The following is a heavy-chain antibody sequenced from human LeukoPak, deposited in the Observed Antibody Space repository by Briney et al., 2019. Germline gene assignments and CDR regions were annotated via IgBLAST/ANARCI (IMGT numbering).Heavy chain of an antibody. V-gene: IGHV3-23*01. D-gene: IGHD6-19*01. CDR3: GRPTKFWLIQGDGVDV. CDR2: IGAGGAAT. J-gene: IGHJ6*02. CDR1: GFTFTTYA. Sequence: PGGSLRLSCAASGFTFTTYAMTWVRQAPEKGLEWVSSIGAGGAATFYSDSAKGRFTISRDNSMNTLYLQMSSLRADDTAVYYCGRPTKFWLIQGDGVDVWGQGTTVTVSS.